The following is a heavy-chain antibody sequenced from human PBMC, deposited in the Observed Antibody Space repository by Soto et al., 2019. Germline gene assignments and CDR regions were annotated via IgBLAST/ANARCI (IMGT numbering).Heavy chain of an antibody. CDR1: GFTFSSYA. Sequence: EVQLLESGGGLVQPGGSLRLSCAASGFTFSSYAMSWVRQAPGKGLEWVSAISGSGGSTYYADSVKGRFTISRDNAKNSLYVQMNSLRAEDTAVYYCGKFWYGEPNSCWFGPWGQGALVTVSS. CDR3: GKFWYGEPNSCWFGP. CDR2: ISGSGGST. J-gene: IGHJ5*02. D-gene: IGHD3-10*01. V-gene: IGHV3-23*01.